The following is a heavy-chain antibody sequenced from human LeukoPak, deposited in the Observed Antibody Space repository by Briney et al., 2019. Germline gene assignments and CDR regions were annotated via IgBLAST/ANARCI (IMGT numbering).Heavy chain of an antibody. J-gene: IGHJ4*02. CDR1: GGPISSSSYY. CDR2: IYYSGST. CDR3: ARQTGHMVATSIFDY. Sequence: PSETLSLTCTVSGGPISSSSYYWGWIRQPPGKGLEWIGSIYYSGSTYYNPSLKSRVTISVDTSKNQFSLKLSSVTAADTAVYYCARQTGHMVATSIFDYWGQGTLVTVSS. D-gene: IGHD5-12*01. V-gene: IGHV4-39*01.